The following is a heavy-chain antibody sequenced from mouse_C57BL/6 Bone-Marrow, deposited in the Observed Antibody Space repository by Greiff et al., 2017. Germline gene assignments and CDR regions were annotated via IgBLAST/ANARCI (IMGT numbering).Heavy chain of an antibody. Sequence: QVQLQQSGAELVKPGASVKLSCKASGYTFTEYTIHWVKQRSGQGLEWIGWFYPGSGSIKYNEKFKDKATLTADKSSSTVYIELSRLTSEDSAVYFCARHEGIYSNYLYWYFDVWGTGTTVTVSS. CDR3: ARHEGIYSNYLYWYFDV. CDR2: FYPGSGSI. CDR1: GYTFTEYT. J-gene: IGHJ1*03. D-gene: IGHD2-5*01. V-gene: IGHV1-62-2*01.